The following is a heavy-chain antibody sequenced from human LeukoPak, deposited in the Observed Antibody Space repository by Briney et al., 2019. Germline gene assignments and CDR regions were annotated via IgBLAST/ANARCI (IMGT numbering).Heavy chain of an antibody. CDR2: ISSSGNT. CDR3: ARLGAGPTYYDFWSGYSSFYFDY. CDR1: GGSTSSGNYY. Sequence: SETLSLTCTVSGGSTSSGNYYWGWIRQPPGKGLEWIGGISSSGNTYYNPSLKRRITIFIDTSKNHFSLKLSSVSAAGTAVYYCARLGAGPTYYDFWSGYSSFYFDYWGQGTLVTVSS. J-gene: IGHJ4*02. D-gene: IGHD3-3*01. V-gene: IGHV4-39*02.